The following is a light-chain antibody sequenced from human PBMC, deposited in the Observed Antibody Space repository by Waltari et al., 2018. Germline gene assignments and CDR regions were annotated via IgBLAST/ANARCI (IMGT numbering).Light chain of an antibody. Sequence: DIQLTQSPSFLSASVGDRVTITCRASQGIGSYLACYQQKPGKAPKLLIYAASTLQSGVPSRFSGSGSGTEFTLTISSLQPEDFATYYCQQLNSYPRTFGGGTKVEIK. J-gene: IGKJ4*01. CDR3: QQLNSYPRT. V-gene: IGKV1-9*01. CDR1: QGIGSY. CDR2: AAS.